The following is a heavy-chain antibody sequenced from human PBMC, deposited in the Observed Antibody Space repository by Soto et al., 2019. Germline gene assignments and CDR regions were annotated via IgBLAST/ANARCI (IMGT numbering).Heavy chain of an antibody. V-gene: IGHV3-48*03. D-gene: IGHD5-12*01. CDR2: ISTSGSTI. CDR3: VRGETWLQLSYYFDY. CDR1: GFTFSSYE. J-gene: IGHJ4*02. Sequence: GGSLRLSCAAPGFTFSSYEMNWVRQAPGKGLEWVSYISTSGSTIYYADSVKGRFTISRDNAKNSLYLQMYTLRAEDTAVYYCVRGETWLQLSYYFDYWGQGTLVTVSS.